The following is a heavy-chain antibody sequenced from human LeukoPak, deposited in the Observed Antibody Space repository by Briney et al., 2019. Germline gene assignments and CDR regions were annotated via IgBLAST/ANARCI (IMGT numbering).Heavy chain of an antibody. CDR1: GFTFKNYR. V-gene: IGHV3-7*01. CDR3: ARNRATNDY. D-gene: IGHD1-26*01. J-gene: IGHJ4*02. CDR2: MKDDGNEI. Sequence: PGGSLRLSCTASGFTFKNYRMTWVRQAPGKGLEWVASMKDDGNEIQYVYSVKGRFTISRDNAKNSLYLQMNNLRAEDTAVYYCARNRATNDYWGQGTLVTASS.